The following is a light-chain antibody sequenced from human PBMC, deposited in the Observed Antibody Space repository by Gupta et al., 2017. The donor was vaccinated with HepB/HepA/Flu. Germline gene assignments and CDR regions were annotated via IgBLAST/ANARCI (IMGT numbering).Light chain of an antibody. CDR2: DVS. J-gene: IGLJ2*01. CDR1: SSDVGGYNY. CDR3: SSDTSSSTVV. Sequence: QSALHQPASASGPPEQAITISCTGTSSDVGGYNYVSWYQQHPGKAPNLMIYDVSNRPSGVSNRFSGSKSGNTASLTISGRKDADEADYYCSSDTSSSTVVFGGGTKLTVL. V-gene: IGLV2-14*01.